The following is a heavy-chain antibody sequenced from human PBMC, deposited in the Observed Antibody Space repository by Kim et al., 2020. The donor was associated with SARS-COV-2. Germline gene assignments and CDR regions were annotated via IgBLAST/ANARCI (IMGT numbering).Heavy chain of an antibody. CDR3: AKDLCSGGSCTDGYFDY. D-gene: IGHD2-15*01. V-gene: IGHV3-9*01. CDR2: ISWNSGSI. J-gene: IGHJ4*02. Sequence: GGSLRLSCAASGFTFDDYAMHWVRQAPGKGLEWVSGISWNSGSIGYADSVKGRFTISRDNAKNSLYLQMNSLRAEDTALYYCAKDLCSGGSCTDGYFDYWGQGTLVTVSS. CDR1: GFTFDDYA.